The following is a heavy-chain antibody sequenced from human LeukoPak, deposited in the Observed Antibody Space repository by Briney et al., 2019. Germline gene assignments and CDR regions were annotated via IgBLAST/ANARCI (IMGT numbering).Heavy chain of an antibody. J-gene: IGHJ4*02. Sequence: AASVKVSCKASGYTFTTYAISWVRQAPGQGLEWMGWISPYSGNTKYAQKVRDRVTMTTDTSTSTAYMELRRLRSDDTAVYYCARVIGGYTYGYTPNDYWGQGTLVTVSS. D-gene: IGHD5-18*01. CDR1: GYTFTTYA. V-gene: IGHV1-18*04. CDR2: ISPYSGNT. CDR3: ARVIGGYTYGYTPNDY.